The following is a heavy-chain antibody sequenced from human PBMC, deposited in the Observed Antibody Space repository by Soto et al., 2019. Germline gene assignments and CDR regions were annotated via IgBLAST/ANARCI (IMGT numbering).Heavy chain of an antibody. J-gene: IGHJ4*02. V-gene: IGHV2-5*02. D-gene: IGHD3-3*01. CDR2: IYWDDDK. Sequence: QITLNESGPTVVRPTETLTLTCRFSGFSLTTSGVGVGWIRQSPGKAPEWLALIYWDDDKRYSASLKSRLTITQDTSKNQLVLTVSDLGPTDTATYYCAHRVLRTVFGLVTTTAIYFDFWGQGTPVAVSS. CDR3: AHRVLRTVFGLVTTTAIYFDF. CDR1: GFSLTTSGVG.